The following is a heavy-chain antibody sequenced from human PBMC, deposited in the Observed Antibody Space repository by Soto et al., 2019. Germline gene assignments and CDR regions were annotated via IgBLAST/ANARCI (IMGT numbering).Heavy chain of an antibody. D-gene: IGHD2-2*01. CDR3: VRASMPKAHFDS. Sequence: GGSLRLSCAASGFTLDNYWMSWVRQAPGKGLEWVATIKFDASQKKYVDSVRGRFTTSRDNAKNSLYLQMDSLRAEDTALYYCVRASMPKAHFDSWGQGTLVTVSS. CDR1: GFTLDNYW. J-gene: IGHJ4*02. V-gene: IGHV3-7*03. CDR2: IKFDASQK.